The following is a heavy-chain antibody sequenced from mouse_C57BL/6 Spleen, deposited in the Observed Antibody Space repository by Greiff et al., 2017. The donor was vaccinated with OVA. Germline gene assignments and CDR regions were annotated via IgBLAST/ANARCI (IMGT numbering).Heavy chain of an antibody. CDR1: GFTFSSYA. Sequence: EVMLVESGEGLVKPGGSLKLSCAASGFTFSSYAMSWVRQTPEKRLEWVAYISSGGDYIYYADTVKGRFTISRDNARNTLYLQMSSLKSEDTAMYYCTREGYGSYAYWGQGTLVTVSA. D-gene: IGHD1-1*01. CDR2: ISSGGDYI. J-gene: IGHJ3*01. CDR3: TREGYGSYAY. V-gene: IGHV5-9-1*02.